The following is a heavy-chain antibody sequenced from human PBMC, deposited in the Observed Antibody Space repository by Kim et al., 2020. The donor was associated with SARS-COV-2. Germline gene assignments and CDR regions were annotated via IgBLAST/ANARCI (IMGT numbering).Heavy chain of an antibody. CDR1: GFTFSNYW. CDR2: INSDGSNT. V-gene: IGHV3-74*01. J-gene: IGHJ6*01. CDR3: VRIHYY. Sequence: GGSLRLSCAASGFTFSNYWIHWVRQAPGKGLEWVSGINSDGSNTTYADSVQGRFPIPRDNAKTPWIRQMNGRRVEERPFYSLVRIHYY.